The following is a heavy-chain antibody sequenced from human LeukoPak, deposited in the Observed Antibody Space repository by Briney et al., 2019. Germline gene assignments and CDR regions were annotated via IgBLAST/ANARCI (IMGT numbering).Heavy chain of an antibody. V-gene: IGHV1-2*02. J-gene: IGHJ4*02. CDR3: ARVFIGDYGDYQFDY. CDR1: GYTFTGYY. CDR2: INPNGGGT. D-gene: IGHD4-17*01. Sequence: ASVKVSCKASGYTFTGYYMHWVRQAPGQGLEWMGWINPNGGGTNYAQRFQGRVTMTRDTSISTAYMELSRLRSDDTAVYYCARVFIGDYGDYQFDYWGQGTLVTVSS.